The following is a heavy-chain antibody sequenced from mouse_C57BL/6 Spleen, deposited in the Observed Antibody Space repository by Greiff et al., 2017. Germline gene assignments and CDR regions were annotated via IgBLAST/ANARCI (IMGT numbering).Heavy chain of an antibody. J-gene: IGHJ4*01. CDR1: GYSFTDYN. CDR3: ARNDCSSYEDAMDY. CDR2: IHPNYGTT. D-gene: IGHD1-1*01. V-gene: IGHV1-39*01. Sequence: VQLKESGPELVKPGASVQISCKASGYSFTDYNMNWVKQSNGQSLEWIGVIHPNYGTTSYNQKFKGKATLTVAQSSRTAYMQLNSLTSDDSAVYYCARNDCSSYEDAMDYWGQGTSVTVSS.